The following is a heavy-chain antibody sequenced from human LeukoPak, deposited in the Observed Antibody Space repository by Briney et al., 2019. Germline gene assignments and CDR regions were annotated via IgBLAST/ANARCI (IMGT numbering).Heavy chain of an antibody. J-gene: IGHJ3*02. CDR1: GVSISNYY. CDR3: ARRRRIVGATPGAFDI. CDR2: IYYSGST. V-gene: IGHV4-59*12. D-gene: IGHD1-26*01. Sequence: SETLSLTCTVSGVSISNYYWSWIRQPPGKGLEWIGYIYYSGSTNYNPSLKSRVTISVDTSKNQFSLKLSSVTAADTAVYYCARRRRIVGATPGAFDIWGQGTMVTVSS.